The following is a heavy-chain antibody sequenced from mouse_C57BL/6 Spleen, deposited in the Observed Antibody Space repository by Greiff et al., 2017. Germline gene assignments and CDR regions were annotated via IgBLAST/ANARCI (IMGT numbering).Heavy chain of an antibody. CDR1: GYTFTSYW. J-gene: IGHJ2*01. CDR3: ARYGSSSLDY. D-gene: IGHD1-1*01. CDR2: IDPSDSYT. Sequence: QVQLQQPGAELVMPGASVKLSCKASGYTFTSYWMYWVKQRPGQGLEWIGEIDPSDSYTNYNQKFKGKSTLTVDNSSSTAYMQLSSLKSEDSAVYYCARYGSSSLDYWGQGTTLTVSS. V-gene: IGHV1-69*01.